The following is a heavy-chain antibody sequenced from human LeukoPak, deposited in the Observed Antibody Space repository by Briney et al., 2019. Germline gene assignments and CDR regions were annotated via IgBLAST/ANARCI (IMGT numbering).Heavy chain of an antibody. CDR3: ARRDSLFLFDY. Sequence: SETLSLTCTVSGGSISSGSYYWSWIRQPAGKGLEWIGRIYTSGSTNYNPSLKSRVTISVDTSKNQFSLKLSSVTAADTAVYYCARRDSLFLFDYWGQGTLVTVSS. D-gene: IGHD3-22*01. CDR1: GGSISSGSYY. V-gene: IGHV4-61*02. J-gene: IGHJ4*02. CDR2: IYTSGST.